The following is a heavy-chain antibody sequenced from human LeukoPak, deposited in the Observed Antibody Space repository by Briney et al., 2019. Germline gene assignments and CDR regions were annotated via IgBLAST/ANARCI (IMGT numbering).Heavy chain of an antibody. Sequence: ASVKVSCKASGYTFTGYYMHWVRQAPGQGLEWMGWINPNSGGTNYAQKFQGRVTTTRDTSISTAYMELSRLRSDDTAVYYCARVYYGSGSYYNVELDYWGQGPLVTVSS. V-gene: IGHV1-2*02. CDR3: ARVYYGSGSYYNVELDY. CDR1: GYTFTGYY. D-gene: IGHD3-10*01. CDR2: INPNSGGT. J-gene: IGHJ4*02.